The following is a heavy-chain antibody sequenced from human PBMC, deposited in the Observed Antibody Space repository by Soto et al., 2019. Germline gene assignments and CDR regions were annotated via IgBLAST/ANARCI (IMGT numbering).Heavy chain of an antibody. Sequence: GASVKVSCKASGGTFSSYTISWVRQAPGQGLEWMGRIIPILGIANYAQKFQGRVTITADKSTSTAYMELSSLRSEDTAVYYCAREGDSITIFGVVTGWFDPWGQGTLVTGSS. V-gene: IGHV1-69*04. CDR2: IIPILGIA. CDR1: GGTFSSYT. CDR3: AREGDSITIFGVVTGWFDP. D-gene: IGHD3-3*01. J-gene: IGHJ5*02.